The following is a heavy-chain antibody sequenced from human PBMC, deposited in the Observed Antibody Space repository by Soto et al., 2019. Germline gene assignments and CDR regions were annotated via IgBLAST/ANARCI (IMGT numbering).Heavy chain of an antibody. Sequence: SETLSLTCTVSGGSISSYYWSWIRQPPGKGLEWIGYIYYSGSTNYNPSLKSRVTISVDTSKNQFSLKLSSVTAADTAVYYCARGGCNGGSCYSGWFDPWGQGTLVSVSS. CDR3: ARGGCNGGSCYSGWFDP. CDR1: GGSISSYY. D-gene: IGHD2-15*01. V-gene: IGHV4-59*01. J-gene: IGHJ5*02. CDR2: IYYSGST.